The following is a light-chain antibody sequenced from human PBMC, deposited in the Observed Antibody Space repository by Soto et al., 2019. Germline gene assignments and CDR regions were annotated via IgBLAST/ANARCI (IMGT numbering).Light chain of an antibody. CDR3: QQYTENSGT. J-gene: IGKJ1*01. CDR2: DAS. Sequence: IRMTQSPSSVSASTGDRVTITCRASQGISSYLAWYQQKPGKAPKVLIYDASSLESGVPSRFSGSESGTEFTLTISSLQPDDIATYYCQQYTENSGTFGQGTKVAIK. V-gene: IGKV1-8*01. CDR1: QGISSY.